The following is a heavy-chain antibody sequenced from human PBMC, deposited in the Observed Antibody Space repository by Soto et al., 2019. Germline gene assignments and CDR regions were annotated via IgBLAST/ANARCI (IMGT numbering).Heavy chain of an antibody. V-gene: IGHV3-33*01. CDR3: ARGRLPPDSSSWYYYFDY. Sequence: GGSLRLSCAASGFTFSSYGMHWVRQAPGKGLEWVAVIWYDGSNKYYADSVKGRFTISRDNSKNTLYLQMNSLRAEDTAVYYCARGRLPPDSSSWYYYFDYWGQGTLVTVSS. CDR1: GFTFSSYG. CDR2: IWYDGSNK. J-gene: IGHJ4*02. D-gene: IGHD6-13*01.